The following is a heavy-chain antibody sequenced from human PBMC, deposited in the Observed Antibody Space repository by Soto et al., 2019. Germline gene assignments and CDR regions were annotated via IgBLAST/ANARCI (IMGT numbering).Heavy chain of an antibody. CDR1: GFTFSSYA. CDR3: AKDGALISIAVAVYFDY. J-gene: IGHJ4*02. Sequence: GGSLRLSCAASGFTFSSYAMSWVRQAPGKGLEWVSAISGSGSSTYYADSVKGRFTISRDNSKNTLYLQMNSLRAEDTAVYYCAKDGALISIAVAVYFDYWGQGTLVTVSS. D-gene: IGHD6-19*01. CDR2: ISGSGSST. V-gene: IGHV3-23*01.